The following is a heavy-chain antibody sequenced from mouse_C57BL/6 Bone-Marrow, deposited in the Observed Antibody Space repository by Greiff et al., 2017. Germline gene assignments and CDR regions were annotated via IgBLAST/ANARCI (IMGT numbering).Heavy chain of an antibody. CDR3: AREGYYGSSYAWFAY. V-gene: IGHV1-78*01. D-gene: IGHD1-1*01. CDR1: GYTFTDHT. Sequence: QVQLQQSDAELVKPGASVKISCKVSGYTFTDHTIHWMKQRPEQGLEWIGYIYPRDGSTKYNEKFKGKATLTADKSSSTAYMQLNSLTSEYSAVYFVAREGYYGSSYAWFAYWGQGTLGTVSA. CDR2: IYPRDGST. J-gene: IGHJ3*01.